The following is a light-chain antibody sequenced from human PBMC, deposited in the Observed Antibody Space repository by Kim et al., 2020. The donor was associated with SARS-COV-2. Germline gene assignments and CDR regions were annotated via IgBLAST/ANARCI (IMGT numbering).Light chain of an antibody. V-gene: IGKV3-15*01. J-gene: IGKJ4*01. CDR2: AAS. CDR3: QQYNNGRPVT. CDR1: QTVNNN. Sequence: IIVTQSPAPLSASPGERVTLSCRASQTVNNNVAWYQQKPGQSPRLLMFAASTRATGIPARFSGSGSGTEYTLTIDSLQPEDSAVYYCQQYNNGRPVTFGGGTKVDIK.